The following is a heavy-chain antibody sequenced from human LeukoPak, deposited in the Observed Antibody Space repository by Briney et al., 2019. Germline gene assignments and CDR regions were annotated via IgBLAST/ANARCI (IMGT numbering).Heavy chain of an antibody. D-gene: IGHD2-2*01. CDR1: GYTFTGYY. V-gene: IGHV1-2*02. J-gene: IGHJ4*02. CDR2: INPNGGST. CDR3: ARVYCSSTSCRRAHFDY. Sequence: ASVSVSCKASGYTFTGYYMHWVRQAPGQGLEGMGWINPNGGSTNYAQKFQGRVTMAMYTSISTAYIELRRLRSDDTAVYYCARVYCSSTSCRRAHFDYWGQGTLVLVSA.